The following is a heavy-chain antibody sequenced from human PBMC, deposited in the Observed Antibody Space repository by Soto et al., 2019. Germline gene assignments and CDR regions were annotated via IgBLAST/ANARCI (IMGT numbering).Heavy chain of an antibody. Sequence: ALSITVTVPGAHMNRGDSSLSWIRQPPGKGREWIGYIYYSGSTYYNPSLKSRVSISVDTSKNHFSLRLSSVTSADTAVFYCVRSYDFWRGYFPSRYHDGLDVWGPGIAVTVSS. CDR1: GAHMNRGDSS. V-gene: IGHV4-30-4*01. CDR2: IYYSGST. J-gene: IGHJ6*02. CDR3: VRSYDFWRGYFPSRYHDGLDV. D-gene: IGHD3-3*01.